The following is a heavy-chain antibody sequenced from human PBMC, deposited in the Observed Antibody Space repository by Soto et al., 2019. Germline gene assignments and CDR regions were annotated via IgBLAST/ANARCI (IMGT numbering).Heavy chain of an antibody. J-gene: IGHJ4*02. CDR2: IISILGIA. CDR3: ASWDSSGWYGY. Sequence: QAPGQGLEWMGRIISILGIANYAQKFQGRVTITADKSTSTAYMELSSLRSEDTAVYYCASWDSSGWYGYWGQGTLVTVSS. V-gene: IGHV1-69*02. D-gene: IGHD6-19*01.